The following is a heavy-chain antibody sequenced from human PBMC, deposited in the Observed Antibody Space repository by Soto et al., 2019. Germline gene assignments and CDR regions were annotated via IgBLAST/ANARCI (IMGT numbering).Heavy chain of an antibody. D-gene: IGHD6-13*01. CDR2: IYYNGNT. Sequence: PSDTLSLTCTVSGGSISGYYCVWILPPPGKGLEWIGFIYYNGNTNSNPSLKSRVTISLDTSKNQFSLKLSSVTAADTAMYYCARQEGSSWSIFEFWGQGTLGTVSS. J-gene: IGHJ4*02. CDR3: ARQEGSSWSIFEF. CDR1: GGSISGYY. V-gene: IGHV4-59*08.